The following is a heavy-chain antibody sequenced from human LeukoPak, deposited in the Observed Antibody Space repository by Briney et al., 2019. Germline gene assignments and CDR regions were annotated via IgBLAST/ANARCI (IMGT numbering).Heavy chain of an antibody. V-gene: IGHV3-30*04. CDR2: ISYDGSNK. D-gene: IGHD3-3*01. J-gene: IGHJ3*02. Sequence: PGGSLRLSCAASGFTFSSYAMHWVRQAPGRGLEWVAVISYDGSNKYYADSVKGRFTISRDNSKNTLYLQMNSLRAEDTAVYYCAKDLRANYDFWSGLSAFDIWGQGTMVTVSS. CDR3: AKDLRANYDFWSGLSAFDI. CDR1: GFTFSSYA.